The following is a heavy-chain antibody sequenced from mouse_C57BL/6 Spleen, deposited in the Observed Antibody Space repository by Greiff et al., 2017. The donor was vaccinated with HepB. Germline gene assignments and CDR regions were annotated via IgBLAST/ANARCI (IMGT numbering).Heavy chain of an antibody. V-gene: IGHV5-17*01. CDR3: ARWVLRYPYAMDY. D-gene: IGHD1-1*01. CDR1: GFTFSDYG. Sequence: DVMLVESGGGLVKPGGSLKLSCAASGFTFSDYGMHWVRQAPEKGLEWVAYISSGSSTIYYADTVKGRFTISRDNAKNTLFLQMTSLRSEDTAMYYCARWVLRYPYAMDYWGQGTSVTVSS. J-gene: IGHJ4*01. CDR2: ISSGSSTI.